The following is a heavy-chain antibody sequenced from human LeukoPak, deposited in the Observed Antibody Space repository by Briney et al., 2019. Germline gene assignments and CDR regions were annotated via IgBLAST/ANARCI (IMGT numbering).Heavy chain of an antibody. CDR2: FDPENGET. CDR1: GYTLSEIS. D-gene: IGHD3-22*01. CDR3: ATVGYDSSGSSLDS. V-gene: IGHV1-24*01. J-gene: IGHJ4*02. Sequence: ASVTVSCKASGYTLSEISMHWVRQAPGKGLEWMGGFDPENGETIYAQKFQGRVTMTEDTSTDTAYMELSSLRSEDTAVYYCATVGYDSSGSSLDSWGQGTLVTVSS.